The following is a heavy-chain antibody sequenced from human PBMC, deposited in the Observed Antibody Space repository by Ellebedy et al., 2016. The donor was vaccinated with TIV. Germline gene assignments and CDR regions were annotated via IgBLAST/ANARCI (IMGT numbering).Heavy chain of an antibody. D-gene: IGHD3-9*01. CDR1: GFTFSSYG. CDR3: AKEGVRYFDWLLVFDY. J-gene: IGHJ4*02. CDR2: ISVSGDST. Sequence: GGSLRLXXAASGFTFSSYGMHWVRQAPGKGLEWVSTISVSGDSTYYADSVKGRFTISRDNSKNTLYLQMNSLRADDTAIYYCAKEGVRYFDWLLVFDYWGQGTLVTVSS. V-gene: IGHV3-23*01.